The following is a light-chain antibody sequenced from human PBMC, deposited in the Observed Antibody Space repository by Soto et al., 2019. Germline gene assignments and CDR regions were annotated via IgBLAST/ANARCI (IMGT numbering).Light chain of an antibody. CDR3: XAWXXXXNGPV. CDR1: SSNIGSNT. Sequence: QSVLTQPPSASGTPGQRVTISCSGSSSNIGSNTVNWYQQLPGTAPKLLIYSNNQRPSGVPDRFSGSKSGTSASLAISGLXSXXXAXXXXXAWXXXXNGPVFGGGTKVTVL. V-gene: IGLV1-44*01. J-gene: IGLJ2*01. CDR2: SNN.